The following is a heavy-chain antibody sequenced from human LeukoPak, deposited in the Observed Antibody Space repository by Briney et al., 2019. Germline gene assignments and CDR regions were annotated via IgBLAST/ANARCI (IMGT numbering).Heavy chain of an antibody. V-gene: IGHV4-31*03. Sequence: SQTLSLTCTVSGGSISSGGEYWSWIRQHPGRGLEWIGYVYYSGSTYYNPSLKSRVTISVDTSENQFSLKLSSVTAADTAVYYCAREKTAYYYDSSGFSEGAFDIWGQGTMVTVSS. CDR2: VYYSGST. CDR3: AREKTAYYYDSSGFSEGAFDI. J-gene: IGHJ3*02. CDR1: GGSISSGGEY. D-gene: IGHD3-22*01.